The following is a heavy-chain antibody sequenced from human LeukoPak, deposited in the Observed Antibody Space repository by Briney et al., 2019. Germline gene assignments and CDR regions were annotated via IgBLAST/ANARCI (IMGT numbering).Heavy chain of an antibody. Sequence: GGSLRLSCTASGFTFGDYGMSWVRQAPGKGLEWVSSLNWNGGSTSYADSVKGRFSISRDNAKNSLLLQMNSLRVEDTAFYFCARVSVISLAGHNDYWGQGTLVTVSS. D-gene: IGHD6-19*01. CDR2: LNWNGGST. CDR1: GFTFGDYG. CDR3: ARVSVISLAGHNDY. J-gene: IGHJ4*02. V-gene: IGHV3-20*04.